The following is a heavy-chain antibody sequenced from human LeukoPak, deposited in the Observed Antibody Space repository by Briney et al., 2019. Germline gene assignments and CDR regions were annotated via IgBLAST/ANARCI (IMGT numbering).Heavy chain of an antibody. J-gene: IGHJ5*02. CDR2: IIPIFGTA. V-gene: IGHV1-69*05. CDR1: GGTFSSYA. D-gene: IGHD4-11*01. CDR3: ARDALNTVTNRGSQGDWFDP. Sequence: GSSVKVSCKASGGTFSSYAISWVRQAPGQGLEWMGGIIPIFGTANYAQKFQGRVTITTDESTSTAYMELSSLRSEDTAVYYCARDALNTVTNRGSQGDWFDPWGQGTLVTVSS.